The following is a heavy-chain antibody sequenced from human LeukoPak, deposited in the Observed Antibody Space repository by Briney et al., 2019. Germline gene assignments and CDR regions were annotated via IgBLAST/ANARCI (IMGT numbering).Heavy chain of an antibody. CDR2: IGGSNTNT. V-gene: IGHV3-23*01. CDR1: GLTFSNSG. J-gene: IGHJ4*02. Sequence: GGSLRLSCATSGLTFSNSGMSWVRQAPGKGLEWVSSIGGSNTNTYYADSVKGRFTISGDNSKSTVSLQMSSLRAEDTAVYYCARGPSGYHNTGGQGTLVTVSS. D-gene: IGHD5-12*01. CDR3: ARGPSGYHNT.